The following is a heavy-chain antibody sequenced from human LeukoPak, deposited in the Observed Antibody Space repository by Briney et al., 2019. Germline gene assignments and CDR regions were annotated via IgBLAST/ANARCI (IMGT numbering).Heavy chain of an antibody. Sequence: GGSLRLSCTASGFTFGDYAMSWVRQAPGKGLEWVGFIRSKAYGGTTEYAASVKGRFTTSRDDSKSIAYLQMNSLKTEDTAVYYCTRVVGAFGRLVFDYWGQGTLVTVSS. D-gene: IGHD1-26*01. V-gene: IGHV3-49*04. CDR1: GFTFGDYA. J-gene: IGHJ4*02. CDR3: TRVVGAFGRLVFDY. CDR2: IRSKAYGGTT.